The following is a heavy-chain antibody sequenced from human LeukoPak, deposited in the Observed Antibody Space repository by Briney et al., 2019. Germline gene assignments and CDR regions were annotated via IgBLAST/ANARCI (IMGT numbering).Heavy chain of an antibody. J-gene: IGHJ4*02. CDR2: IIPISGTA. D-gene: IGHD6-13*01. V-gene: IGHV1-69*13. CDR1: GGTFSSYA. Sequence: SVKVSCKASGGTFSSYAISWVRQAPGQGLEWMGGIIPISGTANYAQKFQGRVTITADESTSTAFMELSSLRSEDTAVYYCARDRDSSSLSLFGCWGQGTLVTVSS. CDR3: ARDRDSSSLSLFGC.